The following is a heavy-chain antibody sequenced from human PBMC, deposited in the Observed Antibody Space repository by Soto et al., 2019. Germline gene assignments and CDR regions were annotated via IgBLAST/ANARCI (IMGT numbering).Heavy chain of an antibody. D-gene: IGHD6-13*01. Sequence: QVQLQQWGAELLKPSETLSLTCAVYGASFSTYYWSWIRQPPGKGLEWIGEINHSGSTNYNPSLKSRVTISVDTSKNQFSLRLSSVTAADTAVYYCARGVAAARIAYWGQGTLVTVSS. V-gene: IGHV4-34*01. CDR1: GASFSTYY. J-gene: IGHJ4*02. CDR3: ARGVAAARIAY. CDR2: INHSGST.